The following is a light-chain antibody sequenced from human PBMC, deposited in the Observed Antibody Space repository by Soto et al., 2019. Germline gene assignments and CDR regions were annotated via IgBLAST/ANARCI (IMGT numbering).Light chain of an antibody. Sequence: NFMLTQPHSVSESPGKTVTISCTRSSGSIARYSVQWYQQRPGSAPTTVIYEDHHGPSGVPDRFSGSIDSSSNSASLTISGLKTEDETDYYCQSCASSNVVFGGGTQLTVL. CDR1: SGSIARYS. CDR3: QSCASSNVV. CDR2: EDH. J-gene: IGLJ2*01. V-gene: IGLV6-57*04.